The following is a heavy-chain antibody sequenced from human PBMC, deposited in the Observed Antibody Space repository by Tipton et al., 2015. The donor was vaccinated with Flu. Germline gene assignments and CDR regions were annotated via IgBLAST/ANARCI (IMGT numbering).Heavy chain of an antibody. V-gene: IGHV3-30*02. Sequence: SLRLSCAASGFTFSTYGMHWVRQAPGKGLEWVAFIRFDGSDKHYADSVKGRLTISRDNSKNTLYLQMNGLRAEDSAVYYCAKDSRYCTSTRCYVRPNAEYFQHWGQGTLVTVSS. CDR3: AKDSRYCTSTRCYVRPNAEYFQH. CDR2: IRFDGSDK. CDR1: GFTFSTYG. J-gene: IGHJ1*01. D-gene: IGHD2-2*01.